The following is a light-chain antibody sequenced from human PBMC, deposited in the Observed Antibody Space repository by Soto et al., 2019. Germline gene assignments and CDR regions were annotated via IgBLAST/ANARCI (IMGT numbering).Light chain of an antibody. J-gene: IGLJ2*01. Sequence: QAVVTQPPSASGTPGQRVTISCSGSSSNIGSNTVNWYQHLPGTAPKLLMYNNNQRPSGVPDRFSGSRSGTSASLAISGLQSEDEADYYCAAWDDSLNGRVFGGGTKLTVL. CDR1: SSNIGSNT. V-gene: IGLV1-44*01. CDR3: AAWDDSLNGRV. CDR2: NNN.